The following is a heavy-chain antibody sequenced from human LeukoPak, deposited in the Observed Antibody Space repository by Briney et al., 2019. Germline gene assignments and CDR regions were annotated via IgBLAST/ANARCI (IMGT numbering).Heavy chain of an antibody. CDR3: ARYQLLYHDY. D-gene: IGHD2-2*02. V-gene: IGHV4-38-2*02. J-gene: IGHJ4*02. Sequence: SETLSLTCTVSGYSISSGYYWGWIRQPPGEGLEWIGRIYHSGSTYYNPSLKSRVTISVDTSKNQFSLKLSSVTAADTAVYYCARYQLLYHDYWGQGTLVTVSS. CDR2: IYHSGST. CDR1: GYSISSGYY.